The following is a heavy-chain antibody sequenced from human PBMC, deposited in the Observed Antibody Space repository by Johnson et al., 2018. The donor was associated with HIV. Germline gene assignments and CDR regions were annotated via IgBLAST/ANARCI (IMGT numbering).Heavy chain of an antibody. Sequence: QVQLVESGGGVVQPGRSLRLSCAASGFTFSSYAMHWVRQAPGKGLEWVAVISYDGSNKYYADSVKGRFTISRDNSKNILYLQMNSLRTEDTAVYYCARALRVWGSYRYGDAFDIWGQGTMVTVSS. CDR3: ARALRVWGSYRYGDAFDI. J-gene: IGHJ3*02. D-gene: IGHD3-16*02. CDR1: GFTFSSYA. CDR2: ISYDGSNK. V-gene: IGHV3-30-3*01.